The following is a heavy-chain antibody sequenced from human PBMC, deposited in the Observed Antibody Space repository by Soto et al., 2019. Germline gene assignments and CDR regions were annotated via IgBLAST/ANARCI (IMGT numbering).Heavy chain of an antibody. D-gene: IGHD2-8*02. CDR3: ARDKITGLFDY. V-gene: IGHV4-39*02. Sequence: SETLSLTCTASRGSISSSSYYWGWIRQPPGKGLEWIGSIYYSGSTYYNPSLKSRVTISVDTSKNQFSLKLTSVTTADTAVYYCARDKITGLFDYWGQGTLVT. CDR1: RGSISSSSYY. J-gene: IGHJ4*02. CDR2: IYYSGST.